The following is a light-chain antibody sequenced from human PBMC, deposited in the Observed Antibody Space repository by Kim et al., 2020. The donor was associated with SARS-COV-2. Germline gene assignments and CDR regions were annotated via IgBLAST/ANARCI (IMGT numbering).Light chain of an antibody. Sequence: QSLTTACTGTSSDVGGYNYVSWYQQHPGKAPKVMIYEVSKRPSGVPDRFSGSKSGNTASLTVSGLQAEDEADYYCSSYAGSNINYVFGTGTKVTVL. J-gene: IGLJ1*01. CDR3: SSYAGSNINYV. V-gene: IGLV2-8*01. CDR1: SSDVGGYNY. CDR2: EVS.